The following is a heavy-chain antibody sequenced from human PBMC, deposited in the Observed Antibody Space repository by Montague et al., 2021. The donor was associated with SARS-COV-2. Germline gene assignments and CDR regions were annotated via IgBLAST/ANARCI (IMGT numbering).Heavy chain of an antibody. CDR2: IKPDGGEK. V-gene: IGHV3-7*03. CDR3: ARDSRIVGATGGMDV. J-gene: IGHJ6*02. Sequence: SLRLSCAASGFTFSSYWMSWVRQTPGKGLEWVANIKPDGGEKHHLDSVKGRFTISRDNAKNPLNLQMDSLRAEDTALYYCARDSRIVGATGGMDVWGQGTTVIVSS. CDR1: GFTFSSYW. D-gene: IGHD1-26*01.